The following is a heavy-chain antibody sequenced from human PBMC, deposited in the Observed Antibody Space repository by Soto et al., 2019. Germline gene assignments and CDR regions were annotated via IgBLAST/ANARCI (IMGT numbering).Heavy chain of an antibody. CDR3: ASLICGSYSPDALYL. CDR2: IDPSDSYT. CDR1: GYSFTSYW. D-gene: IGHD1-26*01. J-gene: IGHJ3*01. Sequence: PGESLKISCKGSGYSFTSYWISWVRQMPGKGLEWMGRIDPSDSYTNYSPSFQGHVTISADKSISTAYLQWSSLKASDTAMYYCASLICGSYSPDALYLWGQGTMVTVS. V-gene: IGHV5-10-1*01.